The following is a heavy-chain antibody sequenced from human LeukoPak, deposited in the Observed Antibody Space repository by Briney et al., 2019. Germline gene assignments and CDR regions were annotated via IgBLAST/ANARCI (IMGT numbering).Heavy chain of an antibody. V-gene: IGHV1-2*02. J-gene: IGHJ4*02. Sequence: ASVKVSCKPSVYTFTGYYMHWVRQAPGQGLEWLGWINPTSGGTTYAQKFQGRVTMTRDTSISTAYMELGRLNTDDTAVYYCAEGSSGSYLADYWGQGTLVTVSS. CDR1: VYTFTGYY. D-gene: IGHD1-26*01. CDR3: AEGSSGSYLADY. CDR2: INPTSGGT.